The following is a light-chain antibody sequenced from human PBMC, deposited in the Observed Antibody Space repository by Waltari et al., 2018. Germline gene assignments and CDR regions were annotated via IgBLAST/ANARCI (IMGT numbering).Light chain of an antibody. J-gene: IGLJ2*01. Sequence: NFMLTQPHSVSESPGKTVTISCTRSIGSIASNYVQLYPQRPGSAPTTVIDEDNQRTSGVTDRFSGSIDSSSNSASLTISGLKTEDEADYYCQSYDSSNHEVVFGGGTKLTVL. CDR1: IGSIASNY. CDR2: EDN. V-gene: IGLV6-57*03. CDR3: QSYDSSNHEVV.